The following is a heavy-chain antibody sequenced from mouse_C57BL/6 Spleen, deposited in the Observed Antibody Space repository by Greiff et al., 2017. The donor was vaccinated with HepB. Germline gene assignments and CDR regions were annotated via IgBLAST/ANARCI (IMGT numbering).Heavy chain of an antibody. Sequence: QVQLQQSGAELVMPGASVKLSCKASGYTFTSYWMHWVKQRPGQGLEWIGEIDPSDSYTNYNQKFKGKSTLTVDKSSSTAYMQLSSLTSEDSAVYYCARAYYSNYVGYAMDYWGQGTSVTVSS. CDR2: IDPSDSYT. J-gene: IGHJ4*01. D-gene: IGHD2-5*01. V-gene: IGHV1-69*01. CDR1: GYTFTSYW. CDR3: ARAYYSNYVGYAMDY.